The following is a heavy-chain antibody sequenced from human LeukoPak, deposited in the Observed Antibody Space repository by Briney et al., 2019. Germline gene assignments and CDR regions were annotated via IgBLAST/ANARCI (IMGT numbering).Heavy chain of an antibody. CDR2: IYYSGST. J-gene: IGHJ5*02. V-gene: IGHV4-31*03. CDR3: ARHPLSSGYSFDP. CDR1: GGSISSGGYY. Sequence: PSETLSLTCTVSGGSISSGGYYWSWIRQHPGKGLEWIGYIYYSGSTYYNPSLKSRVTISVDTSKNQFSLKLSSVTAADTAVYYCARHPLSSGYSFDPWGQGTLVTVSS. D-gene: IGHD3-22*01.